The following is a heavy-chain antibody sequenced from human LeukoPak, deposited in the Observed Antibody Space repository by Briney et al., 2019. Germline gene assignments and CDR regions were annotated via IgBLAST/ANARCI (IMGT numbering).Heavy chain of an antibody. Sequence: GGSLRLSCAASGFTLSSYVMSWVPQAPGEGLEWVSAISGSGGSTYYADSVKGRFTTSRDNSKNTLYLQMNSLRAEDTAVYYCAKDQTPYYWGQGTLVTVSS. CDR1: GFTLSSYV. CDR3: AKDQTPYY. V-gene: IGHV3-23*01. J-gene: IGHJ4*02. CDR2: ISGSGGST. D-gene: IGHD4-23*01.